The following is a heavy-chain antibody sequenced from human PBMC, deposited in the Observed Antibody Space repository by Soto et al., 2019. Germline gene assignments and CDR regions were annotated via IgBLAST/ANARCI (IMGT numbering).Heavy chain of an antibody. Sequence: PSETLSLTCTVSGGSISSGGYYWSWIRQHPGKGLEWIGYIYYSGSTYYNPSLKSRVTISVDTSKNQFSLKLSSVTAADTAVYYCARVTGRLRLYCFDYWGQGTLVTVSS. CDR2: IYYSGST. CDR3: ARVTGRLRLYCFDY. V-gene: IGHV4-31*03. J-gene: IGHJ4*02. CDR1: GGSISSGGYY. D-gene: IGHD4-17*01.